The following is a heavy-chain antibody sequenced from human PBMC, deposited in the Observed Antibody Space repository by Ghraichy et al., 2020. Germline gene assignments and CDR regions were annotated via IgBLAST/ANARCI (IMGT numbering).Heavy chain of an antibody. CDR3: ARRWSVYYYYGMDV. CDR2: INHSGST. Sequence: SETLSLTCAVYGGSFSGYYWSWIRQPPGKGLEWIGEINHSGSTNYNPSLKSRVTISVDTSKNQFSLKLSSVTAADTAVYYCARRWSVYYYYGMDVWGQGTTVTVSS. D-gene: IGHD6-13*01. J-gene: IGHJ6*02. CDR1: GGSFSGYY. V-gene: IGHV4-34*01.